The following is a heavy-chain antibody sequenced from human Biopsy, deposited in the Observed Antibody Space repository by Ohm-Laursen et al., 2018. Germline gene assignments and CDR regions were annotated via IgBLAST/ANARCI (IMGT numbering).Heavy chain of an antibody. CDR2: ISYTGGI. CDR3: ARMPHFDY. V-gene: IGHV4-59*13. J-gene: IGHJ4*02. Sequence: GTLSLTCAVSGGSISGYHWSWIRKSPGKGLEWLAYISYTGGITSNPSLNGRATMSLDTSKNQFSLGLIYVTATDTAVYYCARMPHFDYWGQGILVTVSS. CDR1: GGSISGYH. D-gene: IGHD2-2*01.